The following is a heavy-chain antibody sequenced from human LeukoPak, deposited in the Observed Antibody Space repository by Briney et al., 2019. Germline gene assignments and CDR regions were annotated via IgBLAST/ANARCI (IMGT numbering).Heavy chain of an antibody. Sequence: PGGSLRLSCAASGFTFNKAWMSWVRQAPGEGLEWVGRIRSKTDGGTADYAAAVKGRFIISRDDSRDTLYLQMNRLRIEDTAVYFCTTWTDLYDYWGQGTLVTVSS. V-gene: IGHV3-15*01. CDR3: TTWTDLYDY. J-gene: IGHJ4*02. CDR2: IRSKTDGGTA. CDR1: GFTFNKAW. D-gene: IGHD3/OR15-3a*01.